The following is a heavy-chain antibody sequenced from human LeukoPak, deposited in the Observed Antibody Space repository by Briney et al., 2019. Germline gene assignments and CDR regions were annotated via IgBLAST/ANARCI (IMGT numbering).Heavy chain of an antibody. CDR1: GFTFSSYG. J-gene: IGHJ4*02. CDR3: AKSTTVTTQQRGYFDY. D-gene: IGHD4-11*01. Sequence: PGGSLRLSCAASGFTFSSYGMHWVRQAPGKGLEWVAVISYDESNKYFADSVKGRFTISRDNPKNTLYLQMNSLRTEDTAVCYCAKSTTVTTQQRGYFDYWGQGTLVTVSS. V-gene: IGHV3-30*18. CDR2: ISYDESNK.